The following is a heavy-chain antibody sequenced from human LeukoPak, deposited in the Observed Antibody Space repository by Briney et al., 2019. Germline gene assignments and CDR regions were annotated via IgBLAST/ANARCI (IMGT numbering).Heavy chain of an antibody. CDR3: VRGASGSSFGY. CDR2: ISPTGSAI. J-gene: IGHJ4*02. V-gene: IGHV3-48*03. CDR1: GFNFSSSE. D-gene: IGHD6-6*01. Sequence: PGGSLRLSCAASGFNFSSSEMNWVRQAPGKGLEWVSYISPTGSAIYYADSVKGRFTISRDNAKNSLYLQMNSLRAEDMAVYYCVRGASGSSFGYWGQGTLATVSS.